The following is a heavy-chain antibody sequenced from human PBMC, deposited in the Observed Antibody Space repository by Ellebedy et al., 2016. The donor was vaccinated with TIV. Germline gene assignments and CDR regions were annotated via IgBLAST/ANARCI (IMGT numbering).Heavy chain of an antibody. CDR3: AKSTAPQDYYYYGMDV. CDR2: ISYDGSNK. CDR1: GFTFSSYG. J-gene: IGHJ6*02. Sequence: GESLKISXAASGFTFSSYGMHWVRQAPGKGLEWVAVISYDGSNKYYADSVKGRFTISRDNSKNTLYLQMNSLRAEDTAVYYCAKSTAPQDYYYYGMDVWGQGTTVTVSS. D-gene: IGHD4-11*01. V-gene: IGHV3-30*18.